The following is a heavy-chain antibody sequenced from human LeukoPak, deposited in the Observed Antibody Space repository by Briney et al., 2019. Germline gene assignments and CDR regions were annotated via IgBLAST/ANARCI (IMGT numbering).Heavy chain of an antibody. CDR1: GFTFDDYA. J-gene: IGHJ4*02. D-gene: IGHD3-22*01. Sequence: PGGSLRLSCAASGFTFDDYAMHWVRQAPGKGLEWVSGISWNSGSIGYADSVKGRFTISRDNAKNSLYLQMNSLRAEDTALYYCTTVLHYYDGSGYYSDDYWGQGTLVTVSS. CDR3: TTVLHYYDGSGYYSDDY. CDR2: ISWNSGSI. V-gene: IGHV3-9*01.